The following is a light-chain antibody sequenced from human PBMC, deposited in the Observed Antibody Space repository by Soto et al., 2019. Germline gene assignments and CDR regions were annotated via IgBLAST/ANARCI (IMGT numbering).Light chain of an antibody. CDR1: SSNIGSNT. V-gene: IGLV1-44*01. Sequence: QSVLTQPPSASGTPGQRVIISCSGSSSNIGSNTVNWDQQIPGTAPKLLIYSYNQRPSGVPDRFSGSKSDTSASVAISGLQSEDEAEYYCAAWDDILNGVLFGGGTKLTVL. CDR3: AAWDDILNGVL. J-gene: IGLJ2*01. CDR2: SYN.